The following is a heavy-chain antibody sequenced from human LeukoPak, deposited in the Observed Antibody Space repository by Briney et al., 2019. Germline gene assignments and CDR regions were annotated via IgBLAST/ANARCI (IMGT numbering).Heavy chain of an antibody. V-gene: IGHV4-59*01. CDR1: GGSISSYY. D-gene: IGHD3-22*01. J-gene: IGHJ3*02. CDR3: AHSSAHDAFDI. CDR2: IYYSGST. Sequence: SETLSLTCTVSGGSISSYYWSWIRQPPGKGLEWIGYIYYSGSTNYNPSLKSRVTISVDTSKNQFSLKLSSVTAADTAVYYCAHSSAHDAFDIWGQGTMVTVSS.